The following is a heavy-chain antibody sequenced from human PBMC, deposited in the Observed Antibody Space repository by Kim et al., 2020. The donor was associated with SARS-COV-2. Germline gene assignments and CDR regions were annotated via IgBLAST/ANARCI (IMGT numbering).Heavy chain of an antibody. D-gene: IGHD3-22*01. CDR3: ARLIVVVTHTGIGYFDY. J-gene: IGHJ4*02. V-gene: IGHV4-39*07. Sequence: LKSRVTISVDTSKNQFSLKQSSVTAADTAVYYCARLIVVVTHTGIGYFDYWGQGTLVTVSS.